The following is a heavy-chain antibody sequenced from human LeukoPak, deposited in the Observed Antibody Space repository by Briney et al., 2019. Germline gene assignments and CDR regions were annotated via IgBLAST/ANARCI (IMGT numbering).Heavy chain of an antibody. V-gene: IGHV3-23*01. D-gene: IGHD6-19*01. Sequence: GGPLRLSCAASGFTFSSYAMSWVRQAPGKGLEWVSAISGSGGSTYYADSVKGRFTISRDNSKNTLYLQMNSLRAEDTAVYYCAKVRGGWYYFDYWGQGTLVTVSS. CDR1: GFTFSSYA. J-gene: IGHJ4*02. CDR2: ISGSGGST. CDR3: AKVRGGWYYFDY.